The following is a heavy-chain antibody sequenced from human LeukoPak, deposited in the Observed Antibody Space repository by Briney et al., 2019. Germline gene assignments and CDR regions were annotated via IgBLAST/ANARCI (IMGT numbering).Heavy chain of an antibody. V-gene: IGHV3-7*03. CDR2: IKPDGSEK. CDR1: GFTFSNYW. CDR3: PTEESSRFDF. J-gene: IGHJ4*02. Sequence: GGSLRLSCAASGFTFSNYWMTWVRQAPGKGLEWVASIKPDGSEKYYVDSVKGRFIISRDNATNSLYLQMNSLRAEDTAVHYCPTEESSRFDFWGQGTLVTVSS. D-gene: IGHD6-6*01.